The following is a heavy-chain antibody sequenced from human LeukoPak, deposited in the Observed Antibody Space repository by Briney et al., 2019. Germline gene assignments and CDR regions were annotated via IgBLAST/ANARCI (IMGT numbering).Heavy chain of an antibody. CDR1: GGSISSYY. D-gene: IGHD2-2*01. Sequence: PSETLSLTCTVSGGSISSYYWSWIRQPPGKGLEWIGYIYYSGSTNYNPSLKSRVTISVDTSKNQFSLNLSSVTAADTAVYYCARVFRVVVPAAVVDYWGQGTLVTVST. J-gene: IGHJ4*02. CDR3: ARVFRVVVPAAVVDY. V-gene: IGHV4-59*08. CDR2: IYYSGST.